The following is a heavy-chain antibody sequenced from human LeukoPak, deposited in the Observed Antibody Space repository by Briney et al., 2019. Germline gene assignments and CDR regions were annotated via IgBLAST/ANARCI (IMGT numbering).Heavy chain of an antibody. J-gene: IGHJ3*02. CDR1: GGSISPYY. CDR2: IYYSGST. V-gene: IGHV4-59*01. Sequence: SETLSLTCTVSGGSISPYYWSWIRQPPGKGLEWIGYIYYSGSTNYNPSLKSRVTISVDTSKNQFSLKLSSVTAADTAVYYCAREAGYYDSSGYYGAAFDIWGQGTMVTVSS. D-gene: IGHD3-22*01. CDR3: AREAGYYDSSGYYGAAFDI.